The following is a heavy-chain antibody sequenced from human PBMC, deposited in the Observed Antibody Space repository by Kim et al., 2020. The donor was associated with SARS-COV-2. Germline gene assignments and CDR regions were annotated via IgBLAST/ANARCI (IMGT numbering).Heavy chain of an antibody. CDR3: ASSRAPYGDYVAFDY. J-gene: IGHJ4*02. V-gene: IGHV1-3*01. D-gene: IGHD4-17*01. Sequence: QKFQGRVTITRDTSASTAYRELGSLRSEDTAVYYCASSRAPYGDYVAFDYWGQGTLVTVSS.